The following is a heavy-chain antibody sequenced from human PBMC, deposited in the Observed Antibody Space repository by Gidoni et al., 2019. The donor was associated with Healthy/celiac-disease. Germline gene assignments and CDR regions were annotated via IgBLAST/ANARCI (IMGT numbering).Heavy chain of an antibody. CDR1: GGSFSGYY. CDR3: ARGVGYCSCGSCYHYYYGMDV. D-gene: IGHD2-15*01. Sequence: QVQLQQWGAGLLKPSETLSLTCAVYGGSFSGYYWSWIRQPPGKWLEWLWEINHSGSTNYNPSLKSPVTISGDTSKNQFSLKLSSVTAADTAVYYCARGVGYCSCGSCYHYYYGMDVWGQGTTVTVSS. V-gene: IGHV4-34*01. J-gene: IGHJ6*02. CDR2: INHSGST.